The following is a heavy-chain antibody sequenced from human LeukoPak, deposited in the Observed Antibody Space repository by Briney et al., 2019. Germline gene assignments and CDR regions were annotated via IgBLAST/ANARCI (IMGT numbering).Heavy chain of an antibody. Sequence: GGSLRLSSAASGFTFSSYGMYWVRQTPGKGLEWVAFIRNDGSNKYYADAVKGRFTVSRDNSKNTLYMQMKSLRAEDTAVYYGAKGGGYEAQYYYYYLDVWGKGTTVTISS. CDR3: AKGGGYEAQYYYYYLDV. CDR1: GFTFSSYG. V-gene: IGHV3-30*02. D-gene: IGHD5-12*01. J-gene: IGHJ6*03. CDR2: IRNDGSNK.